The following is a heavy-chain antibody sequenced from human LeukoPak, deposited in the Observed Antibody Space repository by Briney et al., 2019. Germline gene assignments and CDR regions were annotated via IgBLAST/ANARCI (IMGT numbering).Heavy chain of an antibody. CDR3: ARRITTGGVFDY. D-gene: IGHD3-10*01. CDR2: IFYSGST. Sequence: PSQTLSLTCTVSGGSTRSGGYYWSWIRQHPGTGLEWIGYIFYSGSTYYNPSLKSRLTISADTSKNQFSLKLSSVTAADTAVYYCARRITTGGVFDYWGQGTLVTVSS. CDR1: GGSTRSGGYY. V-gene: IGHV4-31*03. J-gene: IGHJ4*02.